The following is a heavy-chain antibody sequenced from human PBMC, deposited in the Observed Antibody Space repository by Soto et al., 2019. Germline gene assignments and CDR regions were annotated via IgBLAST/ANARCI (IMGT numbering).Heavy chain of an antibody. J-gene: IGHJ5*02. CDR1: GYSFTSYW. Sequence: EVQLVPSGAEVKKPGGSLKISCKGSGYSFTSYWIGWVRQMPGKGLEWMGIIYPGDSDTRYSPSFQGQVTISADKSISTAYLQWSSLKASDTAMYYCARREYYGSGSYYSHNWFDPWGQGTLVTVSS. CDR3: ARREYYGSGSYYSHNWFDP. D-gene: IGHD3-10*01. V-gene: IGHV5-51*01. CDR2: IYPGDSDT.